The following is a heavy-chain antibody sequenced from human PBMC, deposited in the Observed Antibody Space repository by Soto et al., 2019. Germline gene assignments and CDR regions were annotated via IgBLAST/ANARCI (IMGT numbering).Heavy chain of an antibody. J-gene: IGHJ5*02. CDR1: GYTFTSYG. Sequence: ASVKVSCKASGYTFTSYGISWVRQAPGQGLEWMGWISAYNGNTNYAQKLQGRVTITTDTSTSTAYMELRSLRSDDTAVYYCARDGVLRFLEWLSTKNWFDPWGQGTLVTVSS. V-gene: IGHV1-18*01. CDR2: ISAYNGNT. D-gene: IGHD3-3*01. CDR3: ARDGVLRFLEWLSTKNWFDP.